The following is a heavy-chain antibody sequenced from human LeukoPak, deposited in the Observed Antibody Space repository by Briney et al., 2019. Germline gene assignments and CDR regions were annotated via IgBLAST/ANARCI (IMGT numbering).Heavy chain of an antibody. Sequence: PGRSLRLSCAASGFTFDDYVMHWVRQARGKGLEWVSGISWNSGTVAYADSVKGRFTISRDNAKNSLYLQMNSLRAEDTALYYCAKDTALLGLHYFDYWGQGTLVTVSS. CDR2: ISWNSGTV. V-gene: IGHV3-9*01. J-gene: IGHJ4*02. D-gene: IGHD5-24*01. CDR3: AKDTALLGLHYFDY. CDR1: GFTFDDYV.